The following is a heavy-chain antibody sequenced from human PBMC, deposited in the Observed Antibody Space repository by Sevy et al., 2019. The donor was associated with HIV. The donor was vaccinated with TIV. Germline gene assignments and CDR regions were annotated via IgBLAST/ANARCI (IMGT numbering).Heavy chain of an antibody. V-gene: IGHV3-7*01. Sequence: GGSLRLSCAASGLVFGTSWMGWIRQAPGKGLECVAAIKPDGRDKYYVDSVKGRFIVSRDNAKNSLFLQMNSLRDGDTAVYYCVRRGGDSWGPGALVTVSS. CDR2: IKPDGRDK. D-gene: IGHD3-16*01. CDR3: VRRGGDS. CDR1: GLVFGTSW. J-gene: IGHJ4*02.